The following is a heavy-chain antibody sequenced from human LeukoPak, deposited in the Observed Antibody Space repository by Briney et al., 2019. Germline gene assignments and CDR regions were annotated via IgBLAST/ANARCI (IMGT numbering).Heavy chain of an antibody. CDR3: ARNYGDYVSWVY. V-gene: IGHV4-59*01. J-gene: IGHJ4*02. D-gene: IGHD4-17*01. Sequence: SETLSLTCTVSGGSISSYYWSWIRQAPGKGLEWIGYIYYSGSTNYNPSLKSRVTISVDTSKNQFSLKLSSVTAADTAVYYCARNYGDYVSWVYWGQGTLVTVSS. CDR2: IYYSGST. CDR1: GGSISSYY.